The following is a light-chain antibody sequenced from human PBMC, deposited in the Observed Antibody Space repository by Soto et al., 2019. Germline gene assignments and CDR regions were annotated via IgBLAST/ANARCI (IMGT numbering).Light chain of an antibody. CDR3: QTWTTGIQA. CDR2: LNSDGSH. J-gene: IGLJ2*01. V-gene: IGLV4-69*01. Sequence: QLVLTQSPSASASLGASVKLTCTLSSGHSTYAIAWHQQQPERGPRYLMKLNSDGSHSKGDGIPDRFSGSSSGAERYLTISSLQSDDEADYYCQTWTTGIQAFGGGTQLTVL. CDR1: SGHSTYA.